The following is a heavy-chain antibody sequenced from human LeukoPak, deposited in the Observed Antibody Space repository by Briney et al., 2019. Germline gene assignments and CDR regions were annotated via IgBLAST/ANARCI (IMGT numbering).Heavy chain of an antibody. CDR2: IVVGSGNT. Sequence: SVKVSCKASGFTFTSSAMQWVRQARGQRLEWIGWIVVGSGNTNYAQKFQERVTITRDMSTSTVYMELSSLRSEGTAVYYCAAAYSSGWYGTLDYWGQGTLVTVSS. CDR3: AAAYSSGWYGTLDY. D-gene: IGHD6-19*01. J-gene: IGHJ4*02. V-gene: IGHV1-58*02. CDR1: GFTFTSSA.